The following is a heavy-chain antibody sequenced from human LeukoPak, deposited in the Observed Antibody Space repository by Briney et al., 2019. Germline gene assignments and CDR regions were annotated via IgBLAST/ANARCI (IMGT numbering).Heavy chain of an antibody. V-gene: IGHV4-39*07. J-gene: IGHJ4*02. CDR2: INHSGST. CDR3: ARASGSGSYYFGY. D-gene: IGHD3-10*01. CDR1: GGSISSSSYY. Sequence: SETLSLTCTVSGGSISSSSYYWGWIRQPPGKGLEWIGEINHSGSTNYNPSLKSRVTISVDTSKNQFSLKLSSVTAADTAVYYCARASGSGSYYFGYWGQGTLVTVSS.